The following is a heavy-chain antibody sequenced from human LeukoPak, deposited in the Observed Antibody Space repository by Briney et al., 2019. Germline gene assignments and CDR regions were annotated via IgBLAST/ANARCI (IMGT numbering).Heavy chain of an antibody. CDR1: GYTFTSYG. CDR3: ARLYYYDSSGYGWYFDL. D-gene: IGHD3-22*01. CDR2: ISAYNGNT. Sequence: ASVKISCKASGYTFTSYGISWVRQAPGQGLEWMGWISAYNGNTNYAQKLQGRVTMTTDTSTSTAYMELRSLRSDETAVYYCARLYYYDSSGYGWYFDLWGRGTLVTVSS. V-gene: IGHV1-18*01. J-gene: IGHJ2*01.